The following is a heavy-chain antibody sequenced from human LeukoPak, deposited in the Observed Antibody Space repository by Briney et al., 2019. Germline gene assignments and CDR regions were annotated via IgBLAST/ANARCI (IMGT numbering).Heavy chain of an antibody. D-gene: IGHD4-17*01. CDR1: GFTFSSYS. V-gene: IGHV3-23*01. CDR3: ARGQTVSTRHLEY. CDR2: LSGSAGDT. Sequence: GGSLRLSCAATGFTFSSYSMTWVRQAPGKGLQWVSILSGSAGDTFSADSVKGRFTISRDNPKNTLYLQMNSLRAEDTAVYYCARGQTVSTRHLEYWGQGTLVTVSS. J-gene: IGHJ4*02.